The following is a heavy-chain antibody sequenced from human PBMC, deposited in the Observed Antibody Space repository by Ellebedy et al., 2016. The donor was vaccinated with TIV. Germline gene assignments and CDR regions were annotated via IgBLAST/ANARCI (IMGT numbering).Heavy chain of an antibody. J-gene: IGHJ4*02. D-gene: IGHD1-1*01. CDR3: ATYTMGRLDY. V-gene: IGHV4-59*08. Sequence: MPSETLSLTCSVSGGSISSYYWTRIRQPPGKGLEWIAYFYHSGNSNYSPSLKSRVTISVDTSKNQFSLKLSSVTAADTAVYYCATYTMGRLDYWGQGTLVTVSS. CDR1: GGSISSYY. CDR2: FYHSGNS.